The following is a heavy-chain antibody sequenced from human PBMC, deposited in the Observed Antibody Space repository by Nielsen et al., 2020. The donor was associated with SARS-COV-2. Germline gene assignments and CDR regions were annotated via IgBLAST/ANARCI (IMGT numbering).Heavy chain of an antibody. D-gene: IGHD2-2*01. J-gene: IGHJ4*02. Sequence: GSLRLSCTVSGGSISSYYWSWIRQPPGKGLEWIGYIYYSGSTNYNPSLKSRVTISVDTSKNQFSLKLSSVTAADTAVYYCAREVPAAHIFDYWGQGTLVTVSS. V-gene: IGHV4-59*12. CDR2: IYYSGST. CDR3: AREVPAAHIFDY. CDR1: GGSISSYY.